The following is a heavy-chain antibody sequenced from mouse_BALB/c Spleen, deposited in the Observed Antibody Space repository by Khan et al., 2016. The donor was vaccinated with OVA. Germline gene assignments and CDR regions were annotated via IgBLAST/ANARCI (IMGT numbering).Heavy chain of an antibody. D-gene: IGHD1-1*01. V-gene: IGHV5-6*01. CDR3: TRLAYYYDSEGFAY. CDR2: VSTGGSYT. J-gene: IGHJ3*01. CDR1: GFTFSTYG. Sequence: EVQGVESGGDLVKPGGSLKLSCAASGFTFSTYGMSWVRQAPDKRLEWVATVSTGGSYTYYPDSVKGRFTISRDNDKNTLYLQMSCLRSYDTAMFYCTRLAYYYDSEGFAYWGQGTLVTVSA.